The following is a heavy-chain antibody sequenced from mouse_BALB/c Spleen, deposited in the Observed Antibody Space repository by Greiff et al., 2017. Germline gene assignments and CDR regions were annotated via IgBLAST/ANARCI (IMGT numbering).Heavy chain of an antibody. CDR3: ARDGGTAGFAY. V-gene: IGHV2-9*02. Sequence: QVQLQQSGPGLVAPSQSLSITCTVSGFSLTSYGVHWVRQPPGKGLEWLGVIWAGGSTNYNSALMSRLSISKDNSKSQVFLKMNSLQTDDTAMYYCARDGGTAGFAYWGQGTLVTVSA. D-gene: IGHD2-14*01. CDR2: IWAGGST. J-gene: IGHJ3*01. CDR1: GFSLTSYG.